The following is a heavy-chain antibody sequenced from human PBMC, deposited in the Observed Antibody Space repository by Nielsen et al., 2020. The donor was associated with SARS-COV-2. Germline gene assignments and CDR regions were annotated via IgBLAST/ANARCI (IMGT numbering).Heavy chain of an antibody. CDR3: ARDQLGAGMDV. CDR1: GFTFSSYD. Sequence: GESLKISCAASGFTFSSYDMHWVRQATGKGLEWVSAIGTAGDTYYPGSVKGRFTISRENAKNSLYLQMNSLRAGDTAVYYCARDQLGAGMDVWGQGTMVTVSS. D-gene: IGHD3-16*01. J-gene: IGHJ6*02. V-gene: IGHV3-13*04. CDR2: IGTAGDT.